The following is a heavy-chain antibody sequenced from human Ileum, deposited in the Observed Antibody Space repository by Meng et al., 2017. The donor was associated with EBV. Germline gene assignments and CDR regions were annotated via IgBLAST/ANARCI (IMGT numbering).Heavy chain of an antibody. V-gene: IGHV1-18*01. CDR1: GYTFSKYG. Sequence: QIQLVQSGAEVKKPGDSGKVSCKASGYTFSKYGISWLRQAPGQGLEWMGWISAYNGNTNYAQNLQGRVTMTTDTSTGTAYMEVRSLRSDDTAVYYCARAGNGGSYYFTYWGQGTLVTVSS. CDR2: ISAYNGNT. J-gene: IGHJ4*02. CDR3: ARAGNGGSYYFTY. D-gene: IGHD1-26*01.